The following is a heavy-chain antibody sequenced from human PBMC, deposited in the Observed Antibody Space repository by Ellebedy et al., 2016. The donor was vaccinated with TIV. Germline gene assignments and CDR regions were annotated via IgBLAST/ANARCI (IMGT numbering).Heavy chain of an antibody. CDR2: INSRGGTT. J-gene: IGHJ6*02. V-gene: IGHV3-23*01. CDR3: AKDKVLGDAKWEIDV. D-gene: IGHD1-26*01. Sequence: GESLKISCAASGFTFSSYAMSWVRQTPGKRLEWVSGINSRGGTTSYADSVKGRFTISRDNSKNTLYLQMNSLRAEDTAVYYCAKDKVLGDAKWEIDVWGQGTTVTVSS. CDR1: GFTFSSYA.